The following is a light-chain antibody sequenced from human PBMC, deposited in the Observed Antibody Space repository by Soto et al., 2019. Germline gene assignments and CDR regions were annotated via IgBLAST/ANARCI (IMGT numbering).Light chain of an antibody. CDR3: QQYRSSRT. V-gene: IGKV3-20*01. CDR1: QSVSSNY. J-gene: IGKJ5*01. Sequence: EIVLTQSPGTLSLSPGERATLSCRASQSVSSNYLAWYQQKPGQAPRLLIYVASSRATGIPDKISGSGSGTDFTLTLSTLAPEHFSVYYCQQYRSSRTFGQGTRLEIK. CDR2: VAS.